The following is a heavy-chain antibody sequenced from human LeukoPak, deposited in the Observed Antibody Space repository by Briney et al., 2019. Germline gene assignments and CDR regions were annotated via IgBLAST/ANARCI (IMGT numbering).Heavy chain of an antibody. CDR2: ISAYNGNT. CDR1: GYTFTSYG. CDR3: ARELVGNPIDY. V-gene: IGHV1-18*01. J-gene: IGHJ4*02. Sequence: ASVKVSCKASGYTFTSYGISWVRQAPGQGLEWMGWISAYNGNTNYAQKLQGRVTMTRNTSISTAYMELSSLRSEDTAVYYCARELVGNPIDYWGQGTLVTVSS. D-gene: IGHD3-9*01.